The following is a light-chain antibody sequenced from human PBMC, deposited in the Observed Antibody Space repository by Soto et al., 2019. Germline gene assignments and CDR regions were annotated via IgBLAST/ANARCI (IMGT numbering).Light chain of an antibody. J-gene: IGKJ1*01. CDR3: QQFRK. V-gene: IGKV1-5*01. Sequence: DIQMTHSPSTLSASVLYIVTVTFRGSQSFSRWLGWYQQKPGKAPKLLIYDASSLESGVPSRFSGSGSGTEFTLTISSLQPDDFATYYCQQFRKFGQGTKVDIK. CDR1: QSFSRW. CDR2: DAS.